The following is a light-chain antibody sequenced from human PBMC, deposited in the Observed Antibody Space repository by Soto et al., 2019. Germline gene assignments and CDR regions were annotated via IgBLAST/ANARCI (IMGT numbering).Light chain of an antibody. Sequence: LQVTQSPSSLAASEGETVTITCQSIQDISDYLTWNQQKPEKALKLTIYDASNLHPGVPSRFRGSGYVTEFSFNITSLQHEDVATYYCQQYDDLPITFGQGTRLEIK. V-gene: IGKV1-33*01. CDR2: DAS. J-gene: IGKJ5*01. CDR1: QDISDY. CDR3: QQYDDLPIT.